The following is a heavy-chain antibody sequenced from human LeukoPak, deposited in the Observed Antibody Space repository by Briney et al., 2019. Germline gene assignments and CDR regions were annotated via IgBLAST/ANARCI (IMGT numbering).Heavy chain of an antibody. CDR2: ISGSGGST. Sequence: QPGGSLRLSCAASGFTFSSYAMSWVRQAPGKGLEWVSAISGSGGSTYYADSVKGRFTISRDNSKNTLYLQMNSLRAEDTAVYYCAKDSTPRSGCSSTSCTFIVLMVYAILFSFGTRGFDYWGQGTLVTVSS. J-gene: IGHJ4*02. V-gene: IGHV3-23*01. CDR3: AKDSTPRSGCSSTSCTFIVLMVYAILFSFGTRGFDY. CDR1: GFTFSSYA. D-gene: IGHD2-8*01.